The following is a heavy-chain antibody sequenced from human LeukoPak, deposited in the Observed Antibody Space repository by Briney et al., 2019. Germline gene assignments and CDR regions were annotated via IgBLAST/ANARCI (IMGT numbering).Heavy chain of an antibody. CDR1: GFTFSSYS. V-gene: IGHV3-21*01. CDR3: ARDPRYCSSTSYPEDWFDP. J-gene: IGHJ5*02. CDR2: ISSSSSYI. Sequence: GGSLRLSCAASGFTFSSYSMNWVRQAPGKGLEWVSSISSSSSYIYYADSVKGRFTITRDNAKNSLYLQMNSLRAEDTAVYYCARDPRYCSSTSYPEDWFDPWGQGTLVTVSS. D-gene: IGHD2-2*01.